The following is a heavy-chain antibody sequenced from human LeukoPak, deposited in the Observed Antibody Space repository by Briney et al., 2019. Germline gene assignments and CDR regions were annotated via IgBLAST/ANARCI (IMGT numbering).Heavy chain of an antibody. CDR3: AKDGGSSGWGPYYFDY. CDR1: GFTFSNYA. CDR2: ISGSGTYT. Sequence: GGSLRLSCAASGFTFSNYAMSWVRQAPGKGLEWVSGISGSGTYTYYADSVKGRFTISRDKSKNTLYLQMNSLRAEDTAVYYCAKDGGSSGWGPYYFDYWGQGILVTVSS. J-gene: IGHJ4*02. V-gene: IGHV3-23*01. D-gene: IGHD6-19*01.